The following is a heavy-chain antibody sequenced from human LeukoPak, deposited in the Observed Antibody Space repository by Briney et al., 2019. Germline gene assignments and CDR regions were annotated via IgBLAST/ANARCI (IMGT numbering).Heavy chain of an antibody. CDR2: ISSSSSYI. Sequence: PGGSLRLSCAASGFTFSSYSMNWVRQAPGKGLEWVSYISSSSSYIYYADSVKGRFTISRDNAKNSLYLQMNSLRAEDTAVYYCARDLLAVAGTPDYWGQGTLVTVSS. CDR3: ARDLLAVAGTPDY. J-gene: IGHJ4*02. D-gene: IGHD6-19*01. CDR1: GFTFSSYS. V-gene: IGHV3-21*05.